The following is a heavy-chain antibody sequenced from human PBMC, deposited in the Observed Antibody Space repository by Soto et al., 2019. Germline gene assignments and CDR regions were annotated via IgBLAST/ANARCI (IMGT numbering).Heavy chain of an antibody. Sequence: SETLSLTCAVYGGSFSGYYWSWIRQPPGKGLEWIGEINHSGSTNYNPSLKSRVTISVDTSKNQFSLKPSSVTAADTAVYYCARAESYYGSGRVFDYWGQGTLVTVSS. D-gene: IGHD3-10*01. CDR1: GGSFSGYY. CDR2: INHSGST. V-gene: IGHV4-34*01. J-gene: IGHJ4*02. CDR3: ARAESYYGSGRVFDY.